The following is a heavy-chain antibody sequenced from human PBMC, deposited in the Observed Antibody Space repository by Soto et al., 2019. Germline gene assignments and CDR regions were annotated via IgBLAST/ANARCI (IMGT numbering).Heavy chain of an antibody. CDR2: IYYSGST. J-gene: IGHJ4*02. CDR3: ARERGDAAAGDCYFDY. V-gene: IGHV4-59*01. CDR1: GGSISSYY. Sequence: QVQLQESGPGLVKPSETLSLTCTVSGGSISSYYWSWIRQPPGKGLEWIGYIYYSGSTNYNPSLMSRVTIPVDTSKNQFSLKLSSVTAADTAVYYCARERGDAAAGDCYFDYWGQGTLVTVSS. D-gene: IGHD6-13*01.